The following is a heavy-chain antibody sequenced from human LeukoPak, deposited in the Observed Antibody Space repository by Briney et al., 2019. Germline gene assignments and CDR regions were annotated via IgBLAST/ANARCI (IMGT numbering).Heavy chain of an antibody. CDR2: IWYDGSNI. J-gene: IGHJ6*03. CDR3: AKEGDRGEALYYYYMDV. D-gene: IGHD3-10*01. Sequence: GRSLRLSCAASGFMFSDYGMHWVRQAPGKGLEWVAAIWYDGSNIFYADSVKGRSTISRDNSKNALYLQMNSMRAEDTADYYCAKEGDRGEALYYYYMDVWGNGTTVTVSS. V-gene: IGHV3-33*06. CDR1: GFMFSDYG.